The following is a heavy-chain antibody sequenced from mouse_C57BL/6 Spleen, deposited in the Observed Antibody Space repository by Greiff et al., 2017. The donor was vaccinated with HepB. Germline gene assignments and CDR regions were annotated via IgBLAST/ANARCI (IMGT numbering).Heavy chain of an antibody. J-gene: IGHJ3*01. V-gene: IGHV5-9-1*02. CDR1: GFTFSSYA. CDR2: ISRGGDYI. CDR3: TREEVTAWFAY. Sequence: EVQVVESGEGLVKPGGSLKLSCAASGFTFSSYAMSWVRQTPEKRLEWVAYISRGGDYIYYADTVKGRFTISTDNARNTLYLQMSSLKSEDTAMYYGTREEVTAWFAYWGQGTLVTVSA. D-gene: IGHD2-1*01.